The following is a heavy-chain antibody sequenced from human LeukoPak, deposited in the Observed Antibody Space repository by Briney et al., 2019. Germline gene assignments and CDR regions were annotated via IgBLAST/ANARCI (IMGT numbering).Heavy chain of an antibody. Sequence: SGPALAKPTQTLTLTCTFSGFSLSTSGMRVSWIRQPPGKALEWLARIDWDDDKFYSTSLKTRLTISKDTSKNQVDLTMTNMDPVDTATYYCARIPGVLGDAFDIWGQGTMVTVSS. CDR3: ARIPGVLGDAFDI. D-gene: IGHD2-8*01. V-gene: IGHV2-70*04. CDR1: GFSLSTSGMR. CDR2: IDWDDDK. J-gene: IGHJ3*02.